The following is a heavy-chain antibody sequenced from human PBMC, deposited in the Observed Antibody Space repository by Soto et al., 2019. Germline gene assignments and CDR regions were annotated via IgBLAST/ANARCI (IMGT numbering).Heavy chain of an antibody. CDR1: GFTFSSYG. CDR3: ATDVIAAATKYYYGMDV. Sequence: GGSLRLSCAASGFTFSSYGMHWVRQAPGKGLEWVALISYDGNNKYYADSVKGRFTISRDNSKNTLYLQMNSLRAEDTSVYYCATDVIAAATKYYYGMDVWGQGTTVTVSS. CDR2: ISYDGNNK. D-gene: IGHD6-13*01. V-gene: IGHV3-33*01. J-gene: IGHJ6*02.